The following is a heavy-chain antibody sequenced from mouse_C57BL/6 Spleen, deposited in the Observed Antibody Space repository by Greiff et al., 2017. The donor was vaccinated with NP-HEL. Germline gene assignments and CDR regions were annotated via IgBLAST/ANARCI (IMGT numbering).Heavy chain of an antibody. CDR2: IYPGDGDT. CDR3: ARLGRGDAMDY. V-gene: IGHV1-82*01. Sequence: LVESGPELVKPGASVKISCKASGYAFSSSWMNWVKQRPGKGLEWIGRIYPGDGDTNYNGKFKGKATLTADKSSSTAYMQLSSLTSEDSAVYFCARLGRGDAMDYWGQGTSVTVSS. J-gene: IGHJ4*01. D-gene: IGHD4-1*01. CDR1: GYAFSSSW.